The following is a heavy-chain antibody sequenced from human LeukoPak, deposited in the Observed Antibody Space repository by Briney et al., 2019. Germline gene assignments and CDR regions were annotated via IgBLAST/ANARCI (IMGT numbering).Heavy chain of an antibody. CDR3: ARGEFIAVAGTASFDY. V-gene: IGHV1-69*05. CDR2: IIPIFGIA. D-gene: IGHD6-19*01. Sequence: SVKVSCKASGGTFSSYAISWVRQAPGQGLEWMGRIIPIFGIANYAQKFQGRVTITTDESTSTAYMELSSLRSEDTAVYYCARGEFIAVAGTASFDYWGQGTLVTVSS. J-gene: IGHJ4*02. CDR1: GGTFSSYA.